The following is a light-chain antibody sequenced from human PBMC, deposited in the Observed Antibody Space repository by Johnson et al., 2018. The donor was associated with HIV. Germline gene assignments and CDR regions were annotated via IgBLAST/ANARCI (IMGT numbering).Light chain of an antibody. J-gene: IGLJ1*01. Sequence: QPVLTQPPSVSAAPGQKVTISCSGSSSNIGNNYVSWYQQLPGTAPKLLIYENNKRPSGIPDRFSGSKSGTSATLGITGLQTGDEADYYCGTWDSSLSAGVFGTRTKVTVL. CDR3: GTWDSSLSAGV. CDR1: SSNIGNNY. CDR2: ENN. V-gene: IGLV1-51*02.